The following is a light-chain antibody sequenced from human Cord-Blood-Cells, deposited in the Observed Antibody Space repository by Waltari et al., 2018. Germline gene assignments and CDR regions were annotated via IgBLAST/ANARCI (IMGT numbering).Light chain of an antibody. J-gene: IGLJ2*01. CDR3: QAWDSSTAGKVV. V-gene: IGLV3-1*01. CDR1: KLGDKY. CDR2: QDS. Sequence: SYELTQPPSVSVSPGKTASITCSGDKLGDKYACWYQQKPGQSPVLVIYQDSKRPSGIPERFSGSNSGNTATLTISGTQAMDEADYYCQAWDSSTAGKVVFGGGTKLTVL.